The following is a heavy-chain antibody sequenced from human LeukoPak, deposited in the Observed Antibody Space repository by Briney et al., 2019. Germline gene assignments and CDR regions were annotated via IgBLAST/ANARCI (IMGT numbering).Heavy chain of an antibody. Sequence: ASVKVSCKASGYTFTSYYMHWVRQAPGQGLEWMGWINPNSGGTNYAQKFQGRVTMTRDTSISTAYVELSSLRSEDTAVYYCARDDRYYGSGSYATGYNWFDPWGQGTLVTVSS. D-gene: IGHD3-10*01. CDR2: INPNSGGT. V-gene: IGHV1-2*02. CDR3: ARDDRYYGSGSYATGYNWFDP. J-gene: IGHJ5*02. CDR1: GYTFTSYY.